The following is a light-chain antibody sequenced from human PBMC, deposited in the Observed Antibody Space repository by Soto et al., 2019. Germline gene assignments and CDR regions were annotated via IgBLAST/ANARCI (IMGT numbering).Light chain of an antibody. CDR3: SSYTSSSTQV. CDR2: EVT. J-gene: IGLJ1*01. CDR1: SSDVGGYNY. V-gene: IGLV2-14*01. Sequence: QSALTQPASVSGSPGQSITISCTGTSSDVGGYNYVSWYQHHPGKAPKFMIYEVTNRPSGVSNRFSGSKSGNTASLTISGLQAEDEADYYCSSYTSSSTQVFGTGTKVTVL.